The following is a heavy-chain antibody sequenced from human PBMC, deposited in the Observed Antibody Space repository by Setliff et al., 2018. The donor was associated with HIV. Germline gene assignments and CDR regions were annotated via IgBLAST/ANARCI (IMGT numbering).Heavy chain of an antibody. CDR3: ARQSTTSRDFDS. V-gene: IGHV4-30-4*08. Sequence: PSETLSLTCTVSGYSIRDGYYWAWIRQPPGKGLEWIGYITYSGSAYYNPSLKSRVTISIDTSNNQISLRLSSVTAADTAVYYCARQSTTSRDFDSWGQGTLVTVSS. D-gene: IGHD2-2*01. CDR1: GYSIRDGYY. J-gene: IGHJ4*02. CDR2: ITYSGSA.